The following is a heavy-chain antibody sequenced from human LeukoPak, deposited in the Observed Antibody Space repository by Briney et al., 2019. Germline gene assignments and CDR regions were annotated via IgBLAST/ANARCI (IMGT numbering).Heavy chain of an antibody. Sequence: SETLSLTCTVSGASISSTSYFWGWIRQPPGQGLEWIGTTYYSGSTFYNPSLKSRVTISVDTSRNQFSLKLTSVTAADTAVYSCARGGDYYDNGRLSDPFDYWDQGTLVTVSS. CDR2: TYYSGST. J-gene: IGHJ4*02. V-gene: IGHV4-39*01. CDR1: GASISSTSYF. CDR3: ARGGDYYDNGRLSDPFDY. D-gene: IGHD3-22*01.